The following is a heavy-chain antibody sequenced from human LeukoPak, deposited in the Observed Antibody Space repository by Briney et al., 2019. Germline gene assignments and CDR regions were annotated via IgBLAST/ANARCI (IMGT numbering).Heavy chain of an antibody. CDR3: AKGEGAPTALRGVIRY. D-gene: IGHD3-10*01. CDR1: GFTFSSYA. V-gene: IGHV3-23*01. Sequence: GGSLRLSCAASGFTFSSYAMGWVRQAPGKGLEWVSVISGSGENTYYADSVKGRFTFSRDNSKNTLYLQMNSLRPEDTALYYCAKGEGAPTALRGVIRYWGQGTLVTVSS. CDR2: ISGSGENT. J-gene: IGHJ4*02.